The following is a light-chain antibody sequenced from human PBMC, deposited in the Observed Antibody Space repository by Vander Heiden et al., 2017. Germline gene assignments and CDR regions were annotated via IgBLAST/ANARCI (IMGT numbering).Light chain of an antibody. CDR3: QSYDSSLSGV. J-gene: IGLJ2*01. CDR1: SSNIGAGYD. Sequence: QSVLTPPPPVSGAPGQRVTIPCPGSSSNIGAGYDVHWYQQLPGTAPKLLIYGNSNRPSGVPDRFSGSKSGTSASLAITGLQAEDEADYYCQSYDSSLSGVFGGGTKLTV. CDR2: GNS. V-gene: IGLV1-40*01.